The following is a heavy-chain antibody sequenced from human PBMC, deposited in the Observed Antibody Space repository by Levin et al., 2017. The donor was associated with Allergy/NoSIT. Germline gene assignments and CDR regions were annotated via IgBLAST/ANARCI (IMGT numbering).Heavy chain of an antibody. V-gene: IGHV4-61*02. CDR2: IYTSGTI. D-gene: IGHD6-25*01. CDR3: AREGSAAAGYFLV. CDR1: GASISSGSYS. Sequence: KPSETLSLTCTVSGASISSGSYSWTWIRQPAGEGLEWIGRIYTSGTINYNPSLKNRVTISRDTSKNQVSLELRSVTAADTAVYYCAREGSAAAGYFLVWGQGTLVTVSS. J-gene: IGHJ1*01.